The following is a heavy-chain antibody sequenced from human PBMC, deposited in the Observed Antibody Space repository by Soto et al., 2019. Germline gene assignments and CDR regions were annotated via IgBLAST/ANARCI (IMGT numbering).Heavy chain of an antibody. CDR1: GYTSADFG. Sequence: QVQLMQSGTEVKKPGASVTVSCKASGYTSADFGISWVRQAPGQGLEWMGWVSGNKGASNPAPKVQGRITMTLATSTGVSYMALRSLRSDDTAIYYCVRDQKYFRVNGNWFDSWGQGTLVSVSS. V-gene: IGHV1-18*04. D-gene: IGHD2-2*01. J-gene: IGHJ5*01. CDR3: VRDQKYFRVNGNWFDS. CDR2: VSGNKGAS.